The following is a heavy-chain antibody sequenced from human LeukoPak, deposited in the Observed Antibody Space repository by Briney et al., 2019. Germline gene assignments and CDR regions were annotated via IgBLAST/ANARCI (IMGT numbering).Heavy chain of an antibody. D-gene: IGHD2/OR15-2a*01. Sequence: GGSLRLSCAASGFTFSSYEMNWVRQAPGKGLEWVSYIASGGGANRFYSESVKCRFTISRDNAKNSLYLHMTSLRAEDTGVYYCARIGTTTRGPAGLDVWGQGTTVTVSS. CDR2: IASGGGANR. V-gene: IGHV3-48*03. J-gene: IGHJ6*02. CDR3: ARIGTTTRGPAGLDV. CDR1: GFTFSSYE.